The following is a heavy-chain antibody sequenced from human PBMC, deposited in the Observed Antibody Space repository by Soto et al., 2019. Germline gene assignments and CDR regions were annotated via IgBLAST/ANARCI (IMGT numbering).Heavy chain of an antibody. CDR1: GYSFASRW. Sequence: PGETLVIWCQGSGYSFASRWVAWLLQMPEKGLEWIGTIYPGDSDTKYSPAFRGQVPISADTSVSTAYLQWRSLEATDSAIYYCARYSGSDWHYPDLWGQGTLVTDSS. V-gene: IGHV5-51*01. J-gene: IGHJ4*02. CDR2: IYPGDSDT. D-gene: IGHD1-26*01. CDR3: ARYSGSDWHYPDL.